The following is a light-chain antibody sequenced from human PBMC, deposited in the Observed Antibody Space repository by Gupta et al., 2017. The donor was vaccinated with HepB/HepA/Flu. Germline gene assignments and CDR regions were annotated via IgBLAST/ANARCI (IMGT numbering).Light chain of an antibody. Sequence: SYELTQPPSVSVSTGQTASITCSGDKLGDKYACWHQQKPGQSPVLVIYQDSKRPSGIPERFSGSNSGNTATLTISGTQARDEADYYGQAWDSSTVVVGGGTKLTVL. CDR2: QDS. CDR1: KLGDKY. CDR3: QAWDSSTVV. J-gene: IGLJ2*01. V-gene: IGLV3-1*01.